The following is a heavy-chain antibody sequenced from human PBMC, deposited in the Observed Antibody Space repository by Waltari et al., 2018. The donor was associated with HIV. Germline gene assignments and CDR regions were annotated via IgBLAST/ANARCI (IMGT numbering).Heavy chain of an antibody. V-gene: IGHV4-4*07. Sequence: QVQLQESGPRVVKPSETLSLTCTVSGGSISSYYWSWIRQSAGKGLEWIGRIYTTGNTNNNPSLKSRVTLAVDTSKNQFSLKLRSVTAADTAVYFCAREYCSTTSCYLTNWFDSWDQGILVTVSS. J-gene: IGHJ5*01. CDR2: IYTTGNT. D-gene: IGHD2-2*01. CDR1: GGSISSYY. CDR3: AREYCSTTSCYLTNWFDS.